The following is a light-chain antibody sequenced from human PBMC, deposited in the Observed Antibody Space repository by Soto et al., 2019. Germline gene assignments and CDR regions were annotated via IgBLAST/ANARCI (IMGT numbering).Light chain of an antibody. CDR2: DAS. CDR1: QGIRSY. J-gene: IGKJ5*01. Sequence: DIQLTQSPSFLSASVGDRVTITCRASQGIRSYLAWYQQKPGKAPKLLIYDASTLQSGVPSSFSGSGSGTDFILTISSLLPEDFATYYCQQLNNFPLTFGQGTRLEIK. CDR3: QQLNNFPLT. V-gene: IGKV1-9*01.